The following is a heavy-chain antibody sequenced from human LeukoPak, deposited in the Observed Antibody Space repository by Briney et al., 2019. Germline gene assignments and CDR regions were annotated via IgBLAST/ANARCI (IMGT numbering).Heavy chain of an antibody. Sequence: GASVKVSCKASGYTFTGYYMHWVRQAPGQGLEWMGWINPNSGGTNYAQKFQGRVTMTRDTSISTAYMELSRLRSDDTAVYYCARGYYVSSGYYSFLYYFDYWGQGTLVTVSS. CDR2: INPNSGGT. CDR1: GYTFTGYY. CDR3: ARGYYVSSGYYSFLYYFDY. V-gene: IGHV1-2*02. J-gene: IGHJ4*02. D-gene: IGHD3-22*01.